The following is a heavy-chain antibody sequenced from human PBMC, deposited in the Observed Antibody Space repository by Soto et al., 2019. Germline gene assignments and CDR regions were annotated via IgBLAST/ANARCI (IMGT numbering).Heavy chain of an antibody. CDR3: ARDRAVYDILTGYYDRSGWFDP. D-gene: IGHD3-9*01. J-gene: IGHJ5*02. CDR2: IKQDGSEK. Sequence: PGGSLRLSCAASGFTFSSYWMSWVRQAPGKGLEWVANIKQDGSEKYYVDSVKGRFTISRDNAKNSLYLQMNSLRAEDTAVYYCARDRAVYDILTGYYDRSGWFDPWGQGTLVTVSS. CDR1: GFTFSSYW. V-gene: IGHV3-7*01.